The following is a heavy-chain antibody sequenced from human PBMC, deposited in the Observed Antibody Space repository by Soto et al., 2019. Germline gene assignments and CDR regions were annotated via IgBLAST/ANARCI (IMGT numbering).Heavy chain of an antibody. D-gene: IGHD6-13*01. CDR2: IRYDGSNK. CDR3: ARDHSSSWTFDY. V-gene: IGHV3-33*01. J-gene: IGHJ4*02. Sequence: AGGSLRLSCAASGFTFSSYGMHWVRQAPGKGLEWVAVIRYDGSNKYYADSVKGRFTISRDNSKNTLYLQMNSLRAEDTAVYYCARDHSSSWTFDYWGQGTLVTVSS. CDR1: GFTFSSYG.